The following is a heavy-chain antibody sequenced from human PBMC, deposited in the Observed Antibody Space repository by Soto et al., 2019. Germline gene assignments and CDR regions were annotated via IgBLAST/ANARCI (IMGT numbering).Heavy chain of an antibody. D-gene: IGHD3-10*01. CDR3: ARSKSPPIDYGSGSYYIFPDGMDV. Sequence: PGESLKISCKASGYKFTSYWIGWVRQMPGKGLEWMGIIYPGDSDTRYSPSFQGQVTISADKSISTAYLQWSSLKASDTAMYYCARSKSPPIDYGSGSYYIFPDGMDVWGQGTTVTVSS. CDR2: IYPGDSDT. J-gene: IGHJ6*02. CDR1: GYKFTSYW. V-gene: IGHV5-51*01.